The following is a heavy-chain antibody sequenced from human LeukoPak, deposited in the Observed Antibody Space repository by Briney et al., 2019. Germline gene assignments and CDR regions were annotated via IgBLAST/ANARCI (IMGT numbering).Heavy chain of an antibody. D-gene: IGHD6-19*01. Sequence: ASVKVSCKASGGTFSSYAISWVRQAPGQGLEWMGGIIPIFGTANYAQKFQGRVTITTDESTSTAYMELSSLRSEDTAVYYCAYRRAVAGTSNDYWGQGTLVTVSS. V-gene: IGHV1-69*05. CDR3: AYRRAVAGTSNDY. CDR2: IIPIFGTA. CDR1: GGTFSSYA. J-gene: IGHJ4*02.